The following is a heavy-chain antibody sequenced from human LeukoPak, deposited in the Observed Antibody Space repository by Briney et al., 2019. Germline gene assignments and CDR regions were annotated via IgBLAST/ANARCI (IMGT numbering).Heavy chain of an antibody. CDR2: ISGTGVST. CDR1: GFTFSNHA. V-gene: IGHV3-23*01. J-gene: IGHJ4*02. Sequence: PGGSLRLSCAASGFTFSNHAMNWVRQAPGKGLEWVSSISGTGVSTYYADSVKGRFTISRDNSKNTLYLQMNSLRAEDTAVYYCAKGVAVAEFDYWGQGTLVTVSS. D-gene: IGHD6-19*01. CDR3: AKGVAVAEFDY.